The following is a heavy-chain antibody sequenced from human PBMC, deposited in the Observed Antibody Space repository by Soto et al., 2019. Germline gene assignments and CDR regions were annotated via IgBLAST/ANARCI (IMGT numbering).Heavy chain of an antibody. CDR3: SGCSGGDCHQNYGMDV. J-gene: IGHJ6*02. D-gene: IGHD2-21*02. V-gene: IGHV3-21*01. Sequence: EVHLVESGGGLVKPGGSLRLSCAVSGFTFSSCTMNWVRQAPGKGLEWVSSISPSTSHIYYADSVKGRFTISRDNAKNSLFLQMNSLRAEDTAVYYCSGCSGGDCHQNYGMDVWGQGTTVTVSS. CDR1: GFTFSSCT. CDR2: ISPSTSHI.